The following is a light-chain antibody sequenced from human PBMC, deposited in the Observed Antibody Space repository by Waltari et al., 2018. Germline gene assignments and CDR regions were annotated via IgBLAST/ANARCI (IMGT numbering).Light chain of an antibody. Sequence: SSELTQDPAVSVALGQTVRITCHGDSLRSYYASWYQQKPGQAPVLVIYGKNNRPSGIPDRFSGSISGNTASLTITGAQAEDEADYYCNSRDSSGNHVVFGGGTKLTVL. CDR1: SLRSYY. CDR2: GKN. J-gene: IGLJ2*01. V-gene: IGLV3-19*01. CDR3: NSRDSSGNHVV.